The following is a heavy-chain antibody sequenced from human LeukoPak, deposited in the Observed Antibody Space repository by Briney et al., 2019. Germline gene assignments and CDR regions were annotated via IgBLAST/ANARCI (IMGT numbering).Heavy chain of an antibody. J-gene: IGHJ3*02. V-gene: IGHV4-59*08. Sequence: SETLSLTCTVSGGSISSYYWSWIRQHPGKELEWIGYIYYSGSTNYNPSLMSRVTISVDTSKNQFSLKLSSMTAADTAVYYFVGHKREIAVAGHNAFDTWGQGTMVTVSS. CDR2: IYYSGST. CDR3: VGHKREIAVAGHNAFDT. CDR1: GGSISSYY. D-gene: IGHD6-19*01.